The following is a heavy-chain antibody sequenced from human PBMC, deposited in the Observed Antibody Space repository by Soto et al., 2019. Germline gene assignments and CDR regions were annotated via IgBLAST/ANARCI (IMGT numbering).Heavy chain of an antibody. CDR2: IIPIFGTA. D-gene: IGHD2-2*01. J-gene: IGHJ6*02. Sequence: SVKVSCKASGGTFSSYAISWVRQAPGQGLEWMGGIIPIFGTANYAQKFQGRVTITADESTSTAYMELSSLRSEDTAVYYCARNDCSSTSCYVRAPYYYYGMDVWGQGTTVTVSS. CDR3: ARNDCSSTSCYVRAPYYYYGMDV. V-gene: IGHV1-69*13. CDR1: GGTFSSYA.